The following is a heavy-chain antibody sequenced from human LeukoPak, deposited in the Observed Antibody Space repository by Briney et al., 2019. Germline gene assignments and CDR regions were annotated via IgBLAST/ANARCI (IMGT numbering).Heavy chain of an antibody. D-gene: IGHD2-21*01. CDR2: ISYDGSSK. CDR3: ARAPVTSCRGAYCYPFDY. J-gene: IGHJ4*02. CDR1: GFTFSNFA. Sequence: GGSLRLSCAASGFTFSNFAMHWVRQTPGKGLEWVALISYDGSSKYNEDSVKGRFTISRDDSKSTLFLQMNSLRVDDAAVYYCARAPVTSCRGAYCYPFDYWGQGTLVTVSS. V-gene: IGHV3-30-3*01.